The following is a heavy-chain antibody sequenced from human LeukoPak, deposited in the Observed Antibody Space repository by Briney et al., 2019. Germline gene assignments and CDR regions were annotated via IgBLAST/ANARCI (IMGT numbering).Heavy chain of an antibody. CDR1: GFSFSNYD. CDR2: ISSDGTNK. D-gene: IGHD3-22*01. Sequence: GGSLRLSCAASGFSFSNYDMHWVRQAPGKGLEWVAVISSDGTNKYYADSVKGRFTISRDNAKNSLYLQMNSLRAEDTALYYSARNYYYDTSGYKGALDLWGRGTLVTVSS. V-gene: IGHV3-30*03. CDR3: ARNYYYDTSGYKGALDL. J-gene: IGHJ2*01.